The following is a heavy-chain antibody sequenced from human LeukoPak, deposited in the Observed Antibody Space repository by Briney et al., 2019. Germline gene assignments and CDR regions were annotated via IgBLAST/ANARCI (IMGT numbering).Heavy chain of an antibody. Sequence: GGSLRLSCAASGFTFSSYWMSWVRQAPGKGLEWVANIKQDGSEKYYVDPVKGRFTISRDNAKNSLYLQMNSLRAEDTAVYYCARDLVYYGSGSGDPLDYWGQGTLVTVSS. J-gene: IGHJ4*02. D-gene: IGHD3-10*01. V-gene: IGHV3-7*01. CDR1: GFTFSSYW. CDR3: ARDLVYYGSGSGDPLDY. CDR2: IKQDGSEK.